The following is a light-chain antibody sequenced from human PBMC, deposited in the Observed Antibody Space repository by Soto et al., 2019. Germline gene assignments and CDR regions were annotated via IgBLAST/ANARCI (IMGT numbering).Light chain of an antibody. J-gene: IGLJ2*01. CDR2: EVS. V-gene: IGLV2-8*01. CDR3: SSYAGSNNLV. Sequence: QSVLTQPPSASGSPGQSVTISCTGTSSDVGGYNYVSWYQQHPGKAPKLMIYEVSKRPSGVPDRFSGSKSGNTASLTVAGLQAEDEGDYYCSSYAGSNNLVFGGGTKHTVL. CDR1: SSDVGGYNY.